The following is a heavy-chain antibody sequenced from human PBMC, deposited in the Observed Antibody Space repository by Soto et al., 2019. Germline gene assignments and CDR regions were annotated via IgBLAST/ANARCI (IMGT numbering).Heavy chain of an antibody. CDR2: IIPILGIA. CDR1: SSIYS. V-gene: IGHV1-69*04. J-gene: IGHJ2*01. CDR3: ARDSANSSSWY. Sequence: SSIYSIAWKIQAPGQGLEWMGRIIPILGIANYAQKFQGRVTITADKSTSTAYMELSSLRSEDTAVYYCARDSANSSSWY. D-gene: IGHD6-13*01.